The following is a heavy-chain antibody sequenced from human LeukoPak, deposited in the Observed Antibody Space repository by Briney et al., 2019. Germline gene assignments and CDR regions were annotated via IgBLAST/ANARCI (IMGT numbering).Heavy chain of an antibody. D-gene: IGHD2/OR15-2a*01. Sequence: ASVKVSCKVSGYTLTELSMHWVRQAPGKGLEWMGGFDPEDGETIYAQKFQGRVTMTEDTSTDTAYMELSSLRSEDTAMYYCATSNSYLRYYYYYMDVWGKGTTVTVSS. CDR1: GYTLTELS. J-gene: IGHJ6*03. CDR2: FDPEDGET. CDR3: ATSNSYLRYYYYYMDV. V-gene: IGHV1-24*01.